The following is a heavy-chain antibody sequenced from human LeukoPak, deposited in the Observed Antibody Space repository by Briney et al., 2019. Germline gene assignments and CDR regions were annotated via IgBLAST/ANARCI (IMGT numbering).Heavy chain of an antibody. CDR3: ARASRDGYNYSDY. J-gene: IGHJ4*02. CDR2: IYYSGST. V-gene: IGHV4-30-4*01. CDR1: GGSISSGDYY. D-gene: IGHD5-24*01. Sequence: SETLSLTCTVSGGSISSGDYYWSWIRQPPGKGLEWIGYIYYSGSTYYNPSLKSRVTISVDTSKNQFSLKLSSVTAADTAVYYCARASRDGYNYSDYWGQGTLVTVSS.